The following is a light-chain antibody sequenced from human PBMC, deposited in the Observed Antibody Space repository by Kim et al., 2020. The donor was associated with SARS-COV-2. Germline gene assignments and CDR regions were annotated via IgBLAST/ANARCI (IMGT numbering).Light chain of an antibody. CDR1: QSISTY. CDR3: QQTYSPPRT. J-gene: IGKJ1*01. CDR2: ATF. Sequence: ASIDNRVNITCRASQSISTYLEWYQQKPGEAPKLLIYATFNLQSGVPSRFSGSGSETDFTLTISSLQPEDFATYYCQQTYSPPRTFGQGTKVDI. V-gene: IGKV1-39*01.